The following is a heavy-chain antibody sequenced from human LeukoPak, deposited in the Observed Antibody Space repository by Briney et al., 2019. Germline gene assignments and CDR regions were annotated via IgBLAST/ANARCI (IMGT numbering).Heavy chain of an antibody. D-gene: IGHD4-17*01. CDR2: INRDGRST. J-gene: IGHJ4*02. Sequence: PGGSLRLSCAASGFTFSNYWMHWVRQAPGKGLVWVSRINRDGRSTNYADSVKGRFTISRDNAKNTVFLQINSLRAEDTAVYYCALPLRDGDFYFDYWGQGALVTVSS. CDR1: GFTFSNYW. CDR3: ALPLRDGDFYFDY. V-gene: IGHV3-74*01.